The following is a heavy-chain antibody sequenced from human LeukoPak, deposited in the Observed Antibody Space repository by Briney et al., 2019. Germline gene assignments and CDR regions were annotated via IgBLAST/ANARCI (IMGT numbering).Heavy chain of an antibody. CDR1: RFTFSDYY. V-gene: IGHV3-7*03. Sequence: GGSLRLSCAASRFTFSDYYMTWVRQAPGRGLEWVANIKEDGSEKNYVDSVKGRFTISRDNAKNSVYLLLNSLTPEDTAVYYCAKAESYGGNSEARYWGQGTLVTVSS. CDR2: IKEDGSEK. D-gene: IGHD4-23*01. CDR3: AKAESYGGNSEARY. J-gene: IGHJ4*02.